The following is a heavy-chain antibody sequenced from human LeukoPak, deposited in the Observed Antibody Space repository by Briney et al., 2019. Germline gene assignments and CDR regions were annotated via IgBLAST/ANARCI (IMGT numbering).Heavy chain of an antibody. V-gene: IGHV3-74*01. CDR2: SNSGGSST. J-gene: IGHJ4*02. CDR1: GFTFSKYW. D-gene: IGHD3-22*01. CDR3: ARVAAWDSSGYRFDY. Sequence: GGSLRLSCAASGFTFSKYWMHWVRHAPGKGLVWVSRSNSGGSSTSYADSVKGRFTISRENAKNTLYLQMNSLRAEDTAVYYCARVAAWDSSGYRFDYWGQGTLVTVSS.